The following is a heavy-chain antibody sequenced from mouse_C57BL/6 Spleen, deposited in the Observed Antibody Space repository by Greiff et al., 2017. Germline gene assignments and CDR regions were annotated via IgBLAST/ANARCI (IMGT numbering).Heavy chain of an antibody. Sequence: EVQLQQSGPELVKPGASVKIFCKASGYTFTDYYMTWVKQSHGKSLEWIGDITPNNGGTSFNQKFTGKATLTVDKSSSTAYMALRSLTSEDSAVYYCARRGSSGYPAWFAYGGQGTLVTVSA. CDR1: GYTFTDYY. J-gene: IGHJ3*01. CDR3: ARRGSSGYPAWFAY. D-gene: IGHD3-2*02. CDR2: ITPNNGGT. V-gene: IGHV1-26*01.